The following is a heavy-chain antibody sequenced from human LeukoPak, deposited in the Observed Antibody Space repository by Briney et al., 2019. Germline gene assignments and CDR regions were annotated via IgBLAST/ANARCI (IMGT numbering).Heavy chain of an antibody. J-gene: IGHJ4*02. CDR3: ARGIDYTEGY. CDR2: IYSGGTI. V-gene: IGHV3-66*02. D-gene: IGHD4-11*01. CDR1: GFTVSSNY. Sequence: PGGSLRHSCAASGFTVSSNYMSWVRQAPGKGLEWVSIIYSGGTIYYADSVKGRFTISRDNSKNTLYLQMNSLRAEDTAVYYCARGIDYTEGYWGQGTLVTVSS.